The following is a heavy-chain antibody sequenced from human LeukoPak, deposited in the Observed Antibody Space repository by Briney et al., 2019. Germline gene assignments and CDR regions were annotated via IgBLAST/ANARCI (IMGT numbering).Heavy chain of an antibody. CDR1: GFTFSSYS. J-gene: IGHJ4*02. Sequence: VQPGRSLRLSRAASGFTFSSYSMNWVRQAPGKGLEWVSSISSSSSYIYYADSVKGRFTISRDNAKNSLYLQMDSLRAEDTAVYYCARDRGYCSSTSCLFDYWGQGTLVTDSS. V-gene: IGHV3-21*01. CDR2: ISSSSSYI. CDR3: ARDRGYCSSTSCLFDY. D-gene: IGHD2-2*01.